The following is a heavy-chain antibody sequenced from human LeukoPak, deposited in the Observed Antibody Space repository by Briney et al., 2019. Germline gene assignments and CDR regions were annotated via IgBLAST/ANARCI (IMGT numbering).Heavy chain of an antibody. J-gene: IGHJ4*02. CDR3: AKDRRACSSSSCYYRFDY. CDR2: ISSSRTYI. V-gene: IGHV3-21*01. CDR1: GIAFSGYS. Sequence: GGSLRLSCEASGIAFSGYSMNWVRQAPGGSLEWVSSISSSRTYIYYADSVKGRFTVSRDNAKNSLYLQMNGLRAEDTAVYYCAKDRRACSSSSCYYRFDYWGQGTLVTVSS. D-gene: IGHD2-2*01.